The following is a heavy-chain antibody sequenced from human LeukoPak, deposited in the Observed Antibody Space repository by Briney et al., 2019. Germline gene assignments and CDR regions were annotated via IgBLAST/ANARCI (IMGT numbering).Heavy chain of an antibody. CDR2: VKQDGSET. CDR1: GFTFSSYA. V-gene: IGHV3-7*01. D-gene: IGHD3-10*01. Sequence: GRSLRLSCAASGFTFSSYAMHWVRQAPGKGLEWVANVKQDGSETHYVDSVKGRFTIFRDNAKNSLCLQMNSLRDEDTALYYCARDVPYNMDQMFFDYWGQGTLVTASS. J-gene: IGHJ4*02. CDR3: ARDVPYNMDQMFFDY.